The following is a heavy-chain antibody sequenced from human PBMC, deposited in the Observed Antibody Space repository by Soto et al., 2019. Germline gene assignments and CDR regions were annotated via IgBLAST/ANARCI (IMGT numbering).Heavy chain of an antibody. CDR3: ARNESSNSDGMDV. Sequence: EVQLVESGGGLVKPGGSLRLSCAASGFTFSSYSMNWVRQAPGKGLEWVSSISSSSFSINYADSVKGRFSISRDNAQNTLHLQMTSLRAEVPAVCYCARNESSNSDGMDVWRQGTTVTLSS. D-gene: IGHD6-6*01. CDR2: ISSSSFSI. J-gene: IGHJ6*02. V-gene: IGHV3-21*02. CDR1: GFTFSSYS.